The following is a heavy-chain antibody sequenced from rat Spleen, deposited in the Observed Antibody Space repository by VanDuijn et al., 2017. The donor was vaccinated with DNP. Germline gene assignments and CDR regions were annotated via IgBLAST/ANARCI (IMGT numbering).Heavy chain of an antibody. CDR2: LNSAGST. Sequence: VQLKESGPGLVQPSQTLSLTCTVSGFSLTKYHVHWVRQPPGKGMEWMGSLNSAGSTNYNPSLKSRISITRDTSKNQLFMQVNSVTTENTATDYCARSPGYNPPYAMDAWGQGTSVTVSS. D-gene: IGHD1-4*01. V-gene: IGHV3-3*01. CDR3: ARSPGYNPPYAMDA. CDR1: GFSLTKYHV. J-gene: IGHJ4*01.